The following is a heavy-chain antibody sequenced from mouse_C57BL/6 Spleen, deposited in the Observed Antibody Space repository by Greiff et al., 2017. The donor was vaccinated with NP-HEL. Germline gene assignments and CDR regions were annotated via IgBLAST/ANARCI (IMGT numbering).Heavy chain of an antibody. CDR2: ISNGGGST. D-gene: IGHD2-5*01. CDR1: GFTFSDYY. CDR3: ARQGYSNYVYFDY. Sequence: EVKLQESGGGLVQPGGSLKLSCAASGFTFSDYYMYWVRQTPEKRLEWVAYISNGGGSTYYPDPVKGRFTLSRDNAKNTLYLQMSRLKSEDTAMYYCARQGYSNYVYFDYWGQGTTLTVSS. J-gene: IGHJ2*01. V-gene: IGHV5-12*01.